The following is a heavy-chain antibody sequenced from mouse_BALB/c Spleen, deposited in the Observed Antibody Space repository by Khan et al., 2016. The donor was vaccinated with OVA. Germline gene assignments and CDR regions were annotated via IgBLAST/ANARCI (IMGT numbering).Heavy chain of an antibody. J-gene: IGHJ2*01. D-gene: IGHD2-3*01. CDR1: GYTFTDYA. CDR3: KRPAYDGYYDY. V-gene: IGHV1S137*01. Sequence: QVQLQQPGPELVRPGVSVKISCKGSGYTFTDYAMHWVKQSHAKSLEWIGLISTYSGNTNYKQKFKGKATMTVDKSSSTAYMELASLPSEDSAIYYCKRPAYDGYYDYWGQGTTLTVAS. CDR2: ISTYSGNT.